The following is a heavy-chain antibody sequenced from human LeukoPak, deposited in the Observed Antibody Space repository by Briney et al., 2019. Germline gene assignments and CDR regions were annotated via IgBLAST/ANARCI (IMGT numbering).Heavy chain of an antibody. J-gene: IGHJ4*02. D-gene: IGHD6-19*01. V-gene: IGHV1-2*06. CDR2: INPNSGGT. CDR3: AREAGSGWYAY. CDR1: GYTFTGYY. Sequence: GASVKVSXKASGYTFTGYYMHWVRQAPGQGLEWMRRINPNSGGTNYAQKFQGRVTMTRDTSISTAYMKLSRLRSDDTAVYYCAREAGSGWYAYWGQGTLVTVSS.